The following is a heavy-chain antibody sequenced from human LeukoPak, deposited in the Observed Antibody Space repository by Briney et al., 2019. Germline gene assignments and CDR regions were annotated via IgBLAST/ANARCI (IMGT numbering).Heavy chain of an antibody. V-gene: IGHV3-21*01. CDR2: ISSSSSYI. CDR3: ARDAHYYDSSGITPFDY. J-gene: IGHJ4*02. Sequence: GGSLRLSCAASGFTFSSYSMNWVRPAPGKGLEWVSSISSSSSYIYYADSVKGRFTISRDNAKNSLYLQMNSLRAEDTAVYYCARDAHYYDSSGITPFDYWGQGTLVTVSS. D-gene: IGHD3-22*01. CDR1: GFTFSSYS.